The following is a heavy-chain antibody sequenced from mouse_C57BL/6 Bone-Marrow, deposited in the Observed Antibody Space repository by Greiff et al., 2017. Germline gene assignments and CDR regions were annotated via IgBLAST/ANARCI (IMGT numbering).Heavy chain of an antibody. CDR1: GYTFTSYW. CDR3: ARRRLRRYFDD. Sequence: QVQLQQPGAELVKPGASVKLSCKASGYTFTSYWMHWVKQRPGQGLGWIGMIHPNSGSTNYNEKFKSKATLTVDNSSSTAYMQLSSLTSDDSAVYYCARRRLRRYFDDWGQGTTLTVSS. J-gene: IGHJ2*01. CDR2: IHPNSGST. V-gene: IGHV1-64*01. D-gene: IGHD2-4*01.